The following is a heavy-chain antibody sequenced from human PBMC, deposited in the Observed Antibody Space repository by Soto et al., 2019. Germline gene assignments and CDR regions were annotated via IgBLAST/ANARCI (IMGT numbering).Heavy chain of an antibody. Sequence: SVKVSCKASGFTFANSAVQWVRQALGQRLEWIGWIVVGSGNTNFAQKFQERVTITRDMSTGTAFMELSSLRSEDTAVYYCAADPYTLWSGSLAYSYYCMDVWGRATTVTVSS. CDR1: GFTFANSA. CDR3: AADPYTLWSGSLAYSYYCMDV. J-gene: IGHJ6*02. CDR2: IVVGSGNT. D-gene: IGHD3-3*01. V-gene: IGHV1-58*01.